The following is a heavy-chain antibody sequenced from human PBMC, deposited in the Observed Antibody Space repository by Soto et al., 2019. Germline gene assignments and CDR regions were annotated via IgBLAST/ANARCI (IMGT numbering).Heavy chain of an antibody. CDR3: ARHVHSSSWGIDV. V-gene: IGHV4-61*01. CDR2: VYDSGST. CDR1: GGXXSXGXXY. J-gene: IGHJ6*02. D-gene: IGHD6-13*01. Sequence: PEXTXXLXXTVXGGXXSXGXXYWXXXXXPPGKGLQWIGYVYDSGSTNNNPSLKSRVTISVDTCKNQFFLKLTSVIAADTAMYYCARHVHSSSWGIDVWGQGTTVTVSS.